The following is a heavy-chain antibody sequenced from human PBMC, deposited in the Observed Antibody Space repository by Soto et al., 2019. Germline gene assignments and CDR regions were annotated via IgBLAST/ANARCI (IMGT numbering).Heavy chain of an antibody. CDR2: ISYDGSNK. V-gene: IGHV3-30*18. CDR3: AKDPGYCSGGSCYPIDY. CDR1: GFTFSSYG. Sequence: QVQLVESGGGVVQPGRSLRLSCAASGFTFSSYGMHWVRQAPGKGLEWVAVISYDGSNKYYADSVKGRFTISRDNSKNTLYLQVNSLRAEDTAVYYCAKDPGYCSGGSCYPIDYWGQGTLVTVSS. J-gene: IGHJ4*02. D-gene: IGHD2-15*01.